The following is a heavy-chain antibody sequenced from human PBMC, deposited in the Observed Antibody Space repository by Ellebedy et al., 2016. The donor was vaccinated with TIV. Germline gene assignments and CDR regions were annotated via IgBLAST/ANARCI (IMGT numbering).Heavy chain of an antibody. CDR2: INGGDGNT. V-gene: IGHV1-3*01. D-gene: IGHD1-26*01. Sequence: ASVKVSCKASGYTFTNHALHWVRQAPGQRLEWMGWINGGDGNTKYSHKFQGRVTISRDTVATTTYMELRSLRSEDSAMYYCARVPIVITTGWEQLLGAFDLWGQGTMVTVSS. J-gene: IGHJ3*01. CDR1: GYTFTNHA. CDR3: ARVPIVITTGWEQLLGAFDL.